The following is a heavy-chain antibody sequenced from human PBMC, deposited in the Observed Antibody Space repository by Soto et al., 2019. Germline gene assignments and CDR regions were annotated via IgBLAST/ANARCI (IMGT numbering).Heavy chain of an antibody. CDR2: IRGKAYGGTT. V-gene: IGHV3-49*03. J-gene: IGHJ4*02. CDR1: GFTCGDHD. CDR3: ARVGCTSTSCYYLFDF. Sequence: SLRLSCTPSGFTCGDHDMSWLRQAPGKGLEWLGFIRGKAYGGTTEYAASVKGRFAMSRDDSQGIAYLQMNSLKTEDTAVYYCARVGCTSTSCYYLFDFWGQGSLVTVSS. D-gene: IGHD2-2*01.